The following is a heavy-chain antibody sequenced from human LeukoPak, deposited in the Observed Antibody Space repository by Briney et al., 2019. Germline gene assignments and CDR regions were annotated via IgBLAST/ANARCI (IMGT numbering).Heavy chain of an antibody. CDR2: TYYRSKWYN. CDR1: GDSVSSDSAA. Sequence: SQTLSLTCAISGDSVSSDSAAWNWIRQSPSRGLEWLGRTYYRSKWYNDYAVSVKSRITINPDTSKNQFSLQLNSVTPEDTAVYYCARGYYYDSSGYYFLSHFDYWGQGTLVTVSS. V-gene: IGHV6-1*01. D-gene: IGHD3-22*01. CDR3: ARGYYYDSSGYYFLSHFDY. J-gene: IGHJ4*02.